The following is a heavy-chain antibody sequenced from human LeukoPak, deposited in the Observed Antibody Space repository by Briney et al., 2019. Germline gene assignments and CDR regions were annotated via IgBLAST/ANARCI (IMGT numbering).Heavy chain of an antibody. CDR2: ISYDGSNK. J-gene: IGHJ4*02. CDR3: AKDSKTTVTDY. CDR1: GFTFSSYG. Sequence: PGRSLRLSCAASGFTFSSYGMHWVRQAPGKGLEWVAVISYDGSNKYYADSVQGRFTISRDNSKNTLYLQMNSLRAEDTAVYYCAKDSKTTVTDYWGQGTLVTVSP. D-gene: IGHD4-17*01. V-gene: IGHV3-30*18.